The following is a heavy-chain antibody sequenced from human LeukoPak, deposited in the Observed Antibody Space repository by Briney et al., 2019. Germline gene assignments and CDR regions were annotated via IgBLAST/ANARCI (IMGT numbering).Heavy chain of an antibody. CDR3: ARRSSSWYPVT. J-gene: IGHJ5*02. V-gene: IGHV1-69*02. D-gene: IGHD6-13*01. Sequence: APVKVSCKASGYTFTSYYMHWVRQAPGQGLEWMGRIIPILGIANYAQKFQGRVTITADKSTSTAYMELSSLRSEDTAVYYCARRSSSWYPVTWGQGTLVTVSS. CDR1: GYTFTSYY. CDR2: IIPILGIA.